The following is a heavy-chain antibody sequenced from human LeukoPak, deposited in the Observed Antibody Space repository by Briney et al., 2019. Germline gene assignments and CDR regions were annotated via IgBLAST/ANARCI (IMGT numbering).Heavy chain of an antibody. J-gene: IGHJ4*02. CDR1: GGPISSGGYY. CDR2: IYYSGST. Sequence: SETLSLTCTVSGGPISSGGYYWSWIRQHPGKGLEWIGYIYYSGSTYYNPSLKSRVTISVDTSKNQFSLKLSSVTAADTAVYYCARAAGDYVWGSYRGPDCWGQGTLVTVSS. V-gene: IGHV4-31*03. CDR3: ARAAGDYVWGSYRGPDC. D-gene: IGHD3-16*02.